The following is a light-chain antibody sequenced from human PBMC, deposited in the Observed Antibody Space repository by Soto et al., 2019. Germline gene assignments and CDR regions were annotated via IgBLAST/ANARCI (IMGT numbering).Light chain of an antibody. V-gene: IGKV3D-20*02. CDR3: QQLNSYPLT. CDR2: AAS. Sequence: EIVLTQSPGTLSLSPADRATLSCRASETVTGKYLAWYQQKVGQAPRLLIFAASNRATGIPDRFSGSGSGTDFTLTISRLEPEDFATYYCQQLNSYPLTFGGGTKVEIK. J-gene: IGKJ4*01. CDR1: ETVTGKY.